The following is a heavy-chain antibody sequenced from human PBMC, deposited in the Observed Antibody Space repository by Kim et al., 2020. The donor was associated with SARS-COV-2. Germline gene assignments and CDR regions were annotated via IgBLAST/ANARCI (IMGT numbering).Heavy chain of an antibody. CDR2: IYPGDSDT. CDR3: TRRRYYDSSGFYYYYGMDV. J-gene: IGHJ6*02. V-gene: IGHV5-51*01. CDR1: GYSFTSYW. Sequence: GESLKISCKGSGYSFTSYWIGWVRQMPGKGLEWMGIIYPGDSDTRYSPSFQGQVTISADKSISTAYLQWSSLKASDTAMYYCTRRRYYDSSGFYYYYGMDVWRQGTTVTVSS. D-gene: IGHD3-22*01.